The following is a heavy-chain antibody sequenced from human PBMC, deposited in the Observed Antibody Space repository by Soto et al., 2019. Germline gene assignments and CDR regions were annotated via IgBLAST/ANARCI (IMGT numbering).Heavy chain of an antibody. CDR3: ARGGGFCGADCYKGGIDY. V-gene: IGHV3-30-3*01. Sequence: ESGGGVVQPGRSLRLSCAASGFTFSPYTMHWVRQTPGKGLEWVAVISHDGNDKSYADSVKGRFTISRDNSKNTLYLQMNSPRAEDTALYYCARGGGFCGADCYKGGIDYWGQGTLVTVSS. CDR1: GFTFSPYT. D-gene: IGHD2-21*02. J-gene: IGHJ4*02. CDR2: ISHDGNDK.